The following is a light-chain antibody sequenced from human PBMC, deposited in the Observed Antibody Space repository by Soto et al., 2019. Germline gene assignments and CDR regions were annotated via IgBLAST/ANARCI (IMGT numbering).Light chain of an antibody. V-gene: IGLV2-14*01. J-gene: IGLJ1*01. CDR1: SSDIGNYDY. CDR3: SSYTRTYSYV. Sequence: QSVLTQPASVSGSPGQSITISCTGTSSDIGNYDYVSWFQQHPGKAPKLLISEVSNRPSGVSYRFSGSKSGTTASLTISGLPAEDEADYYCSSYTRTYSYVFGGGTKVTVL. CDR2: EVS.